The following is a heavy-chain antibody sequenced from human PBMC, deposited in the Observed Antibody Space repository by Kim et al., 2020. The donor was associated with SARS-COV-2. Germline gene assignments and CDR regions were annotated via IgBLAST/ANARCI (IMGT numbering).Heavy chain of an antibody. CDR3: ARTTDSSSCLFTAHYYLEY. V-gene: IGHV3-30*04. Sequence: GGSLRLSCAASGFTFSSYAMHWVRQAPGKGLEWVAVITYDGSNKYYADSVKGRFTISRDNSKNTLYLQMNSMRAEDTAVYYCARTTDSSSCLFTAHYYLEYCGHRALVTASS. CDR1: GFTFSSYA. J-gene: IGHJ4*01. CDR2: ITYDGSNK. D-gene: IGHD2-2*01.